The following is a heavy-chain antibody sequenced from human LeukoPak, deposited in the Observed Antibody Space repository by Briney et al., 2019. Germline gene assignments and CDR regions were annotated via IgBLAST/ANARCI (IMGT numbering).Heavy chain of an antibody. CDR2: FDPEDGET. D-gene: IGHD1-26*01. J-gene: IGHJ4*02. Sequence: EASVKVSCKVSGYTLTELSMHWVRQAPGKGLEWMGGFDPEDGETIYAQKFQGGVTMTEDTSTDTAYMELSSLRSEDTAVYYCATGREGYSGSYYLGLFYWGQGTLVTVSS. V-gene: IGHV1-24*01. CDR1: GYTLTELS. CDR3: ATGREGYSGSYYLGLFY.